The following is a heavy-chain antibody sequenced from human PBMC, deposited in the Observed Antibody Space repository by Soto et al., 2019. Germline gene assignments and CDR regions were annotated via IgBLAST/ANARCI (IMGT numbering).Heavy chain of an antibody. CDR1: SGSIDTTNW. CDR2: IFHSGNT. J-gene: IGHJ6*02. CDR3: ARRTWGMDV. Sequence: QVQLQESGPGLVKLSGTLSLTCAVSSGSIDTTNWWSWVRQPPGKGLEWIGEIFHSGNTYYNPSLASRVTISVDTSKNQFSLNLRSVTAADTAVYYCARRTWGMDVWGQGTTVTVSS. V-gene: IGHV4-4*02. D-gene: IGHD2-8*01.